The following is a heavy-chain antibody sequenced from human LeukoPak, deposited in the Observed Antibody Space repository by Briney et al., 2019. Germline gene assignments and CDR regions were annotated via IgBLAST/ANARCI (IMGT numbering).Heavy chain of an antibody. CDR2: VSYDGGNI. CDR3: ARDPPFGNGWSQNFFDY. V-gene: IGHV3-30*04. D-gene: IGHD6-19*01. Sequence: GGSLRLSCAPSGFKFDTYAMHWVRQAPGKGLEWVALVSYDGGNIYYGDSVRGRFTISRDNDNNMLYLQMNSLRPEDTAVYYCARDPPFGNGWSQNFFDYWGQGTLVIVSS. J-gene: IGHJ4*02. CDR1: GFKFDTYA.